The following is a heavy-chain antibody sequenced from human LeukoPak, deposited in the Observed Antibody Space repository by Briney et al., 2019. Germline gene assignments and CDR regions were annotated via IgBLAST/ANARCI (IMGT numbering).Heavy chain of an antibody. D-gene: IGHD5-24*01. CDR2: IRSKANSYAT. V-gene: IGHV3-73*01. Sequence: GGSLKLSCAASGFTFSGSAMHWVRQASGKGLEWVGRIRSKANSYATAYAASVKGRFTISRDDSKNTAYLQMNSLKTEDTAVSYCTRHFPQVRDYWGQGTLVTVYS. J-gene: IGHJ4*02. CDR1: GFTFSGSA. CDR3: TRHFPQVRDY.